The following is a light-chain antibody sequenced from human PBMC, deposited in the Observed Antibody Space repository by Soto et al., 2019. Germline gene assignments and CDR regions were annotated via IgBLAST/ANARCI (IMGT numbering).Light chain of an antibody. Sequence: QSALTQPASVSGSPGQSITISCTGTSSDVGSYNYVSWYQQHPGKAPKLMIYEVSNRPSGVSNRFSGSKSGNTASLTISGLQAEDEADYYCSSFINSITYVFGTGTKVTVL. J-gene: IGLJ1*01. CDR3: SSFINSITYV. V-gene: IGLV2-14*01. CDR2: EVS. CDR1: SSDVGSYNY.